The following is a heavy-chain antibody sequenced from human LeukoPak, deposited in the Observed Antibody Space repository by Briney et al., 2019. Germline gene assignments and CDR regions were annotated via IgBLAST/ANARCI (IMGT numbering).Heavy chain of an antibody. J-gene: IGHJ4*02. CDR1: GFTFSSYS. CDR2: ISSSSSYI. D-gene: IGHD1-14*01. Sequence: GGSLRLSCAASGFTFSSYSMNWVRQAPGKGLEWVSSISSSSSYIYYADSVKGRFTISRDNANSTLYLQMNSLRAEDTAIYYCARGCGISHWGQGTLVTVSS. CDR3: ARGCGISH. V-gene: IGHV3-21*01.